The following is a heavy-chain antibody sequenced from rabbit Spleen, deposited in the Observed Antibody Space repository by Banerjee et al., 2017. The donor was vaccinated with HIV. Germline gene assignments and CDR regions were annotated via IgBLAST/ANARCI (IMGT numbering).Heavy chain of an antibody. V-gene: IGHV1S45*01. CDR2: IYVGSGGGT. CDR3: ARDAAGAGDGYPSFVL. Sequence: ELVESGGGLVQPGESLKLSCKVSGIDFSNYGISWVRQAPGKGLEWIACIYVGSGGGTKYPSWAKGRFTISKTSSTTVTLQMASLTVADTATHFCARDAAGAGDGYPSFVLWGQGTLVTVS. J-gene: IGHJ4*01. D-gene: IGHD6-1*01. CDR1: GIDFSNYG.